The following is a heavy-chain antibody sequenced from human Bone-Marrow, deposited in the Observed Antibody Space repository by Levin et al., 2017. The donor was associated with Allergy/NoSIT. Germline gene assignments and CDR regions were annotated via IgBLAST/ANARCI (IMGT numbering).Heavy chain of an antibody. CDR3: ARDVDFWSGYYYANWFDP. CDR2: INSDGSST. CDR1: GFTFSSYW. D-gene: IGHD3-3*01. V-gene: IGHV3-74*01. J-gene: IGHJ5*02. Sequence: GESLKISCAASGFTFSSYWMHWVRQAPGKGLVWVSRINSDGSSTSYADSVKGRFTISRDNAKNTLYLQMNSLRAEDTAVYYCARDVDFWSGYYYANWFDPWGQGTLVTVSS.